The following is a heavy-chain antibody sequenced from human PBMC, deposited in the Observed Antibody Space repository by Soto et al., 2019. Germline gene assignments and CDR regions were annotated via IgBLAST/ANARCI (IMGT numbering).Heavy chain of an antibody. V-gene: IGHV4-39*01. CDR3: AKSYYDFWSGYLNWFDP. CDR2: IYYSGST. Sequence: SETLSLTCTVSGGSISSSSYYWGWIRQPPGKGLEWIGSIYYSGSTYYNPSLKSRVTISVDTSKNQFSLKLSSVTAADTAVYYCAKSYYDFWSGYLNWFDPWGQGTLVTISS. J-gene: IGHJ5*02. CDR1: GGSISSSSYY. D-gene: IGHD3-3*01.